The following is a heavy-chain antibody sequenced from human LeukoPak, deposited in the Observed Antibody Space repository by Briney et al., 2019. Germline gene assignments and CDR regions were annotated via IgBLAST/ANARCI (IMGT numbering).Heavy chain of an antibody. J-gene: IGHJ4*02. CDR1: GYTFTGYY. D-gene: IGHD3-10*01. V-gene: IGHV1-2*02. Sequence: GASVKVSCKASGYTFTGYYMHWVRQAPGQGLEWMGWINPNSGGTNYAQKFQGRVTMTRDTSISTAYMELSRLRSDDTAVYYCARGEWDYGSGVRVSPLGLDYWGQGTLVTVSS. CDR2: INPNSGGT. CDR3: ARGEWDYGSGVRVSPLGLDY.